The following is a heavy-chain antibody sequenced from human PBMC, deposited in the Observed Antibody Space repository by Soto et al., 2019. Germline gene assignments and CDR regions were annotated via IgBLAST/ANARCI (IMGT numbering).Heavy chain of an antibody. CDR1: GGSIANYY. Sequence: SETLSLTCSVSGGSIANYYCSWIRQPPGKGPEWIGYLYHSGSTNYNPSLKSRVTMSVDTSRNLFSLKLPSVTAADTAMYYCARNLHAYTLRNWFDPWGQGTLVTVSS. CDR3: ARNLHAYTLRNWFDP. D-gene: IGHD2-2*01. V-gene: IGHV4-59*01. J-gene: IGHJ5*02. CDR2: LYHSGST.